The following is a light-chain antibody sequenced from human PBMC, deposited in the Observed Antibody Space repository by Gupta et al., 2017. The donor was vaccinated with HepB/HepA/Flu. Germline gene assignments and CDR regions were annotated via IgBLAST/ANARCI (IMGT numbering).Light chain of an antibody. J-gene: IGKJ4*01. CDR1: QDIRSW. CDR3: QQTNSLPLT. CDR2: TAS. Sequence: DIQMTQSPSFVSATVGDRVTITCRASQDIRSWLAWYQQKPGSAPKLLIYTASTLQSGVPSRFSGSGSGTYFTLTISILQPEDFATYYCQQTNSLPLTFGGGTKVEIK. V-gene: IGKV1-12*01.